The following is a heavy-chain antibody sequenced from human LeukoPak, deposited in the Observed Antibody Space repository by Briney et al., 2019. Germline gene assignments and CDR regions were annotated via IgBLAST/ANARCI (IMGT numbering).Heavy chain of an antibody. CDR1: GYTFTSYY. Sequence: ASVKVSCKASGYTFTSYYMHWVRQAPGQGLEWMGRIIPIFGTANYAQKFQGRVTITTDESTSTAYMELSSLRSEDTAVYYCACSDYYYYYMDVWGKGTTVTVSS. V-gene: IGHV1-69*05. J-gene: IGHJ6*03. CDR3: ACSDYYYYYMDV. CDR2: IIPIFGTA. D-gene: IGHD2-15*01.